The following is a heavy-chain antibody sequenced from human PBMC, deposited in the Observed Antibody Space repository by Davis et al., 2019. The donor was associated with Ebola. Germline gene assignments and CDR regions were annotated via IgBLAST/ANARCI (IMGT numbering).Heavy chain of an antibody. CDR2: ISYDGSNK. D-gene: IGHD3-22*01. J-gene: IGHJ4*02. CDR1: GFTFSSYA. CDR3: ARDRGRYYYDSSGYYYFDY. V-gene: IGHV3-30-3*01. Sequence: GESLKISCAASGFTFSSYAMHWVRQAPGKGLEWVAVISYDGSNKYYADSVKGRFTISRDNSKNTLYVQMSSLRAEDTAVYYCARDRGRYYYDSSGYYYFDYWGQGTLVTVSS.